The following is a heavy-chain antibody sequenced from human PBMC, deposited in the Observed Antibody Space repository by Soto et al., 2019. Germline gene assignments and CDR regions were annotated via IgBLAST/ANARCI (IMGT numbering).Heavy chain of an antibody. D-gene: IGHD6-13*01. Sequence: ASVKVSSKVSGYTLTELSMHWVRQAPGKGLEWMGGFDPEDGETIYAQKFQGRVTMTEDTSTDTAYMELSSLRSEDTAVYYFATKGRWYVGYYYYGMDVWGQGTTVTVSS. J-gene: IGHJ6*02. V-gene: IGHV1-24*01. CDR2: FDPEDGET. CDR1: GYTLTELS. CDR3: ATKGRWYVGYYYYGMDV.